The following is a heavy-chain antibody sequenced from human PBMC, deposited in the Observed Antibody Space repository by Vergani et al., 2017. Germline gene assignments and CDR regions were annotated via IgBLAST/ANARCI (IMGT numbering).Heavy chain of an antibody. J-gene: IGHJ4*02. CDR1: GFTFTSYH. CDR2: IDPNSVDT. D-gene: IGHD2-2*01. CDR3: AGVIVRCSRTNCLADH. Sequence: QVQLVQSGAEVKKPGASVRVSCKASGFTFTSYHIHWVRQAPGQGLDWLGRIDPNSVDTRYSQIFQDRVTITRDTSINTAYMEMTRLRPDDTAIYYCAGVIVRCSRTNCLADHWGQGTMVTVSS. V-gene: IGHV1-2*06.